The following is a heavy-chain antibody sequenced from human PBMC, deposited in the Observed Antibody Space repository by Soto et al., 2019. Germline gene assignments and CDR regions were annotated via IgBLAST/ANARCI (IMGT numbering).Heavy chain of an antibody. CDR2: TYYRSKWYN. CDR1: GDSVSSNSAA. J-gene: IGHJ3*02. CDR3: ARVVVVPAAMVAFDI. D-gene: IGHD2-2*01. Sequence: QVQLQQSGPGLVKPSQTLSLTCAISGDSVSSNSAAWNWIRQSPSRGLEWLGRTYYRSKWYNDYQVSAKSPITIHPDTSQNQFSLQLNSVTPEDTAVYYCARVVVVPAAMVAFDIWGQGTMVTVSS. V-gene: IGHV6-1*01.